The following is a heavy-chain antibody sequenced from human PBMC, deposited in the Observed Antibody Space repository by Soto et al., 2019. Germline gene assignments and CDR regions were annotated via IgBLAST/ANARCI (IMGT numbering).Heavy chain of an antibody. Sequence: QVQLVQSGAEVKKPGSSVKVSCKASGGTFNTYNINWVRQAPGQGLEWMGGILPSFGTTNYAQRFQGRVTIAADESTSTAYMELSSMRSEDTAVYSSARDETGDSYYYFYGMDVWGQGTTVTVTS. CDR3: ARDETGDSYYYFYGMDV. D-gene: IGHD7-27*01. CDR1: GGTFNTYN. V-gene: IGHV1-69*01. J-gene: IGHJ6*02. CDR2: ILPSFGTT.